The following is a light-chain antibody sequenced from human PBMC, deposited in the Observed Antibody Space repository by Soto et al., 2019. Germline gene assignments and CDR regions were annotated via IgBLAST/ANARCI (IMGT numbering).Light chain of an antibody. V-gene: IGLV2-14*01. CDR2: EVR. CDR3: SSYTSKSSLI. Sequence: QSALTQPASVSRSPGQSITISCAGTMRDVGAYNLVSWYQQHPGRAPQLIIYEVRNRPSGISFRFSGSKSGNTASLTISGPQAEDEADYYCSSYTSKSSLIFGGGTKLTVL. CDR1: MRDVGAYNL. J-gene: IGLJ2*01.